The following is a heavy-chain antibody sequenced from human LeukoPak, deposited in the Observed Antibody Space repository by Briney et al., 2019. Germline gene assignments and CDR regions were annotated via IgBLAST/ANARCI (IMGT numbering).Heavy chain of an antibody. CDR2: IVVGSGNT. CDR1: GFTFTSSA. V-gene: IGHV1-58*01. CDR3: AALPQYGSGSYYEYYFDY. D-gene: IGHD3-10*01. Sequence: SVKVSCKASGFTFTSSAVQWVRQARGQHLEWIGWIVVGSGNTNYAQKFQERVTITRDMSTSTAYMELSSLRSEDTAVYYCAALPQYGSGSYYEYYFDYWGQGTLVTVSS. J-gene: IGHJ4*02.